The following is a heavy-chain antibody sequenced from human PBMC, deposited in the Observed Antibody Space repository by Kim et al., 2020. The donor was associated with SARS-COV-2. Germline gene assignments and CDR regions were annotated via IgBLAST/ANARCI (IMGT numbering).Heavy chain of an antibody. D-gene: IGHD2-15*01. J-gene: IGHJ6*04. Sequence: GGSLRLSCAASGLTFNDFYMSWIRQAPGKGLEWVSHISESGSRMYYADSTKGRFVISRDSAKNSVYLQMNSLGAEDTAVYYCARVFSTCSGGRCYPSAMDVWGKGTTVTVSS. CDR3: ARVFSTCSGGRCYPSAMDV. V-gene: IGHV3-11*01. CDR2: ISESGSRM. CDR1: GLTFNDFY.